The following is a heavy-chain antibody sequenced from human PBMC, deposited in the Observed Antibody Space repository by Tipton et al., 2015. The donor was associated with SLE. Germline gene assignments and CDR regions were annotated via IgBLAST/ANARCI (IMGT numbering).Heavy chain of an antibody. Sequence: TLSLTCAVYGGSFSGYYWSWIRQPPGKGLEWIGEINHSGSTNYNPSLKSRVTISVDTSKNQFSLKLSSVTAADTAGYYCARGGPYYYGSGSSPAEYFQYWGQGTRVTVSS. CDR3: ARGGPYYYGSGSSPAEYFQY. CDR1: GGSFSGYY. CDR2: INHSGST. D-gene: IGHD3-10*01. V-gene: IGHV4-34*01. J-gene: IGHJ1*01.